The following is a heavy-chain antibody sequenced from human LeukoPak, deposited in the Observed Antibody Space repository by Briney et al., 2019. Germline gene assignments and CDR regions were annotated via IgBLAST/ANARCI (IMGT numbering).Heavy chain of an antibody. CDR1: GFTVSSNY. J-gene: IGHJ4*02. V-gene: IGHV3-66*01. D-gene: IGHD3-10*01. Sequence: GGALRLSCAASGFTVSSNYMTWVRPAPGKGREWVSVIYISGNTDYVDSVKGRFTISRDNSKNTVYLQMNSLRDEDTAVYYCARWGITRFDYWGQGTLVTVSS. CDR3: ARWGITRFDY. CDR2: IYISGNT.